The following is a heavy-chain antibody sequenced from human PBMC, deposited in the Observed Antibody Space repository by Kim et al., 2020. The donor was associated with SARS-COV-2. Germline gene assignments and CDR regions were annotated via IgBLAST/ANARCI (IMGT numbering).Heavy chain of an antibody. CDR2: IYSGGST. D-gene: IGHD5-18*01. J-gene: IGHJ6*02. Sequence: GGSLRLSCAASGFTVSSNYMSWVRQAPGKGLEWVSVIYSGGSTYYADSVKGRFTISRDNSKNTLYLQMNSLRAEDTAVYYCARQLSDYYYGMDVWGQGTTVTVSS. V-gene: IGHV3-53*01. CDR3: ARQLSDYYYGMDV. CDR1: GFTVSSNY.